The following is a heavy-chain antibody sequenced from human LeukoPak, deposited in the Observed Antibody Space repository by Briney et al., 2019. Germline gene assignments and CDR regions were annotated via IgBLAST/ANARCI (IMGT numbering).Heavy chain of an antibody. CDR3: ATPGQQVFYYNMDV. V-gene: IGHV3-23*01. Sequence: GGSLRLSCAASGFTFSSYAMSWVRQAPGKGLEWVSGISDSGGSTYYADSVKGRFTISRDNSKNTLYLQMNSLRAEDTAVYFCATPGQQVFYYNMDVWGKGTTVIVSS. D-gene: IGHD6-13*01. CDR2: ISDSGGST. J-gene: IGHJ6*03. CDR1: GFTFSSYA.